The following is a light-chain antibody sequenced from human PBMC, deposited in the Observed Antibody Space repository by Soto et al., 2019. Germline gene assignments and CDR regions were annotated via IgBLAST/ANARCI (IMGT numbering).Light chain of an antibody. V-gene: IGLV2-11*01. J-gene: IGLJ3*02. CDR1: SSDVGGYNY. Sequence: QSALTQPRSVSGSPGQSVTISSTGTSSDVGGYNYVSWYQQYPGKAPKPMIYDVTKRPSGVPDRFSGSKSGNTASLTISGLQAEDEADYYCCSYAGSYTQVFGGGTKLTVL. CDR3: CSYAGSYTQV. CDR2: DVT.